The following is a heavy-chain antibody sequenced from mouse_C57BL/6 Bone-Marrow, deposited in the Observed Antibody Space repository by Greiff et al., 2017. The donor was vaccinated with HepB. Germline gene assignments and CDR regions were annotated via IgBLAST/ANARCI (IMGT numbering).Heavy chain of an antibody. CDR2: IWGGGST. CDR1: GFSLTSYG. Sequence: QVQLQESGPGLVAPSQSLSITCTVSGFSLTSYGVDWVRQPPGKGLEWLGVIWGGGSTNYNSALMSRLSISKDNSTSQDFLKMNSLQTDDTAMYYCAKHHGSSGPYNAMDYWGQGTSVTVSS. V-gene: IGHV2-9*01. CDR3: AKHHGSSGPYNAMDY. D-gene: IGHD3-2*02. J-gene: IGHJ4*01.